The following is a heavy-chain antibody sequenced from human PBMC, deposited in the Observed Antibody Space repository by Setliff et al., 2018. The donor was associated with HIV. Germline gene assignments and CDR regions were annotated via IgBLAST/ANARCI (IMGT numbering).Heavy chain of an antibody. Sequence: NPSETLSLTCAVHGGSFSGSYWSWIRQPPGKGLEWIGELNYVGVTNHNPSLKSRVTISVEASKRQWSLKLNSVTAADTAVYFCATTECRGADCPQMYDYWGQGILVTVPQ. CDR3: ATTECRGADCPQMYDY. J-gene: IGHJ4*02. CDR1: GGSFSGSY. D-gene: IGHD2-21*02. CDR2: LNYVGVT. V-gene: IGHV4-34*01.